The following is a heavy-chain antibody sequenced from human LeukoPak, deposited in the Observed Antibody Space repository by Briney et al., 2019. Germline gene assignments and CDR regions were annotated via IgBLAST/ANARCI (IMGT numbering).Heavy chain of an antibody. V-gene: IGHV3-7*01. CDR1: GFTFSTYC. J-gene: IGHJ4*02. CDR2: INQDGSEK. Sequence: GGSLRLSCAASGFTFSTYCMSWVRQAPGKGLEWVANINQDGSEKYYVDSVKGRFTISRDNAKNSLYLQMNSLGADDTAMYYCARDLDSYGWFDYWGQGTLVTVSS. CDR3: ARDLDSYGWFDY. D-gene: IGHD5-18*01.